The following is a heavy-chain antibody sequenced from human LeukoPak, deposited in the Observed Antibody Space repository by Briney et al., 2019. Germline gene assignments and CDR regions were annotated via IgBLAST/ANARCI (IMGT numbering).Heavy chain of an antibody. CDR2: IWYDGSNK. D-gene: IGHD1-26*01. J-gene: IGHJ4*02. CDR1: GFTFSSYG. V-gene: IGHV3-33*06. Sequence: GGSVRLSCAASGFTFSSYGMHWVRQAPGKGLEWVAVIWYDGSNKYYADSVKGRFTISRDNSKNTLYLQMNSLRAEDTAVYYCAKDGSYPGLGDLDYWGQGTLVTVSS. CDR3: AKDGSYPGLGDLDY.